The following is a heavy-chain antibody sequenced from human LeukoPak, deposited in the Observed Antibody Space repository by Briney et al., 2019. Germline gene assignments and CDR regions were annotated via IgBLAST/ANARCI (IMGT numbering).Heavy chain of an antibody. Sequence: QPGRSLRLSCAASGFTFDDYAMHWVRQAPGKGLEWVSGISWNSGSIGYADSVKGGFTISRDNAKNSLYLQMNSLRAEDTAVYYCAKRIHYGSIYYMDVWGKGTTVTISS. CDR2: ISWNSGSI. V-gene: IGHV3-9*01. CDR1: GFTFDDYA. J-gene: IGHJ6*03. D-gene: IGHD3-10*01. CDR3: AKRIHYGSIYYMDV.